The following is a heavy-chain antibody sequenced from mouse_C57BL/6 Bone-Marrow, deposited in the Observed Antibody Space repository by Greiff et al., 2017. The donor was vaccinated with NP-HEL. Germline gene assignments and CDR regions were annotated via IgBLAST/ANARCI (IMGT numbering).Heavy chain of an antibody. V-gene: IGHV5-4*03. D-gene: IGHD2-4*01. Sequence: DVMLVESGGGLVKPGGSLKLSCAASGFTFSRYAMSWVRPTPEKRLEWVATISDGGSYTYYPDNVKGRFTISRDNAKNNLYLQMSHLKSEDTAMYYCARAPYYDYDCWYFDVWGTGTTVTVSS. CDR1: GFTFSRYA. CDR2: ISDGGSYT. J-gene: IGHJ1*03. CDR3: ARAPYYDYDCWYFDV.